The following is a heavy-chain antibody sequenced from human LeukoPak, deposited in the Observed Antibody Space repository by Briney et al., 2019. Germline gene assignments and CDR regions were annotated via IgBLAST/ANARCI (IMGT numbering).Heavy chain of an antibody. Sequence: ASVKVSCKASGYTLTSYDINWVRQATGQGLEWMGWMNPNSGNTGYAQKFQGRVTMTRDTSLSTAYMELSRLTSDDTAVFYCAREGPPGDTNPHFDYWGQGTLVTVSS. J-gene: IGHJ4*02. CDR1: GYTLTSYD. V-gene: IGHV1-8*02. D-gene: IGHD3-10*01. CDR2: MNPNSGNT. CDR3: AREGPPGDTNPHFDY.